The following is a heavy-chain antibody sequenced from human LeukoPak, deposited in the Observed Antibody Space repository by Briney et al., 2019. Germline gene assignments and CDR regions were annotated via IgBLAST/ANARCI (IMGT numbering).Heavy chain of an antibody. CDR1: GGTFISYA. V-gene: IGHV1-69*01. CDR2: IIPIFGTA. J-gene: IGHJ5*02. Sequence: ASVKVSYKASGGTFISYAISWVRQAPGQGLEWMGGIIPIFGTANYAQKFQGRVTITADESTSTAYMELSSLRSEDTAVYYCARDAESSSWPYNWFDPWGQGTLVTVSS. D-gene: IGHD6-13*01. CDR3: ARDAESSSWPYNWFDP.